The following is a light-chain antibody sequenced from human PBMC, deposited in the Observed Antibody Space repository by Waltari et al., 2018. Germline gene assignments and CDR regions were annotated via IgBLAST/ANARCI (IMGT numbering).Light chain of an antibody. CDR1: QSVTSIS. Sequence: IVLPQPPDTPSLSPEERATLSCRASQSVTSISLAWYQQKPGQAPRLLITSTSSRATDFSDRFSGSGSGTDFTLTINRLEPEDSAVYHCQQYDGSAVTFGGGTRVEIK. CDR2: STS. J-gene: IGKJ4*01. CDR3: QQYDGSAVT. V-gene: IGKV3-20*01.